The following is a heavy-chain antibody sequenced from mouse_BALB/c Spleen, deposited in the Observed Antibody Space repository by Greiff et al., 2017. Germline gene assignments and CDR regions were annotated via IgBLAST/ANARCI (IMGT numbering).Heavy chain of an antibody. CDR3: ARKEGYVNYTSY. J-gene: IGHJ4*01. CDR1: GYTFSSYW. Sequence: VQLQQSGAELMKPGASVKISCKATGYTFSSYWIEWVKQRPGHGLEWIGEILPGSGSTNYNEKFKGKATFTADTSSNTAYMQLSSLTSEDSAVYYCARKEGYVNYTSYWGQGNSVTASS. V-gene: IGHV1-9*01. CDR2: ILPGSGST. D-gene: IGHD2-10*02.